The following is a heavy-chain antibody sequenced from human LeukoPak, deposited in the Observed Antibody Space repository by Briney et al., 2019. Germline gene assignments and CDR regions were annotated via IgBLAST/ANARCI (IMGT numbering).Heavy chain of an antibody. Sequence: GGSLRLSCAASGFTFSNYGMHWVRQAPGKGLEWVALISYDGSNKYYADSVKGRFTISRDNSKNTYLKMNSLRAEDTAVYYCAREGYYAFDIWGQGSIVTVSS. J-gene: IGHJ3*02. CDR2: ISYDGSNK. V-gene: IGHV3-30*03. CDR3: AREGYYAFDI. D-gene: IGHD3-22*01. CDR1: GFTFSNYG.